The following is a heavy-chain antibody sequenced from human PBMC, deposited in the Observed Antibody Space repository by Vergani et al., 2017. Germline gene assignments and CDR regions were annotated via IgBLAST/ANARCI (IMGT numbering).Heavy chain of an antibody. CDR3: ARDQVVVVPAAPLDY. V-gene: IGHV3-48*03. J-gene: IGHJ4*02. D-gene: IGHD2-2*01. Sequence: EVQLVESGGGLVQPGGSLRLSCAASGFTFSSYEMNWVRQAPGKGLEWVSYISSSGSTIYYADSVKGRFTISRDNAKNTLYLQMNSLRAEDTAVYYCARDQVVVVPAAPLDYWGQGTLVTVSS. CDR1: GFTFSSYE. CDR2: ISSSGSTI.